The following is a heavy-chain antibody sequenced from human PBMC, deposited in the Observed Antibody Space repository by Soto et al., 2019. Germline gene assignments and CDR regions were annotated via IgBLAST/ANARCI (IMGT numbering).Heavy chain of an antibody. V-gene: IGHV1-18*01. J-gene: IGHJ4*02. CDR2: ISAYNGNT. CDR3: ARDFTGWPPDGVDS. CDR1: GFTFTSYA. Sequence: QVHLVQSGAEVKMPGASVKVSCKASGFTFTSYAFTWVRQAPGQGLEWMGWISAYNGNTNYARNFRGRVTMTTDSSTSTVYMELGSMTSDDTAVYFFARDFTGWPPDGVDSWGRGTLVSVSA. D-gene: IGHD3-16*01.